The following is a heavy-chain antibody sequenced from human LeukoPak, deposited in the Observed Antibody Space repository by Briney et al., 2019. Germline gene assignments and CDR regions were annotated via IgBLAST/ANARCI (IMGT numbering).Heavy chain of an antibody. CDR2: ISSSSSYI. J-gene: IGHJ4*02. Sequence: GGSLRLSCAASGFTFSSYSMNWFRQAPGKGLEWVSSISSSSSYIYYADSVKGRFTISRDNAKNSLYLQMNSLRAEDTAVYYCARQYSSGYYYYFDYWGQGTLVTVSA. CDR1: GFTFSSYS. CDR3: ARQYSSGYYYYFDY. D-gene: IGHD3-22*01. V-gene: IGHV3-21*01.